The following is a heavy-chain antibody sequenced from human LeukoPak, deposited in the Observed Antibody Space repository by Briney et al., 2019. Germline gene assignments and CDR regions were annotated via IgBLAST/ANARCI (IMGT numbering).Heavy chain of an antibody. CDR1: GFTLSSYA. CDR2: ISYDGSNT. J-gene: IGHJ4*02. V-gene: IGHV3-30-3*01. Sequence: QPGGSLRHSCAASGFTLSSYAVHGVRQAPGKGLVGLVVISYDGSNTYYADSVKGRFTISRENSKNTLYLQMNSLRAEDTAVYYCAKAGEVVVVVATEYWGQGTLVTVSS. D-gene: IGHD2-15*01. CDR3: AKAGEVVVVVATEY.